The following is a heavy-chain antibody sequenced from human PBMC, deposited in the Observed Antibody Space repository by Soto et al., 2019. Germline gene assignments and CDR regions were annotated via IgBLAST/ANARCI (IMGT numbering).Heavy chain of an antibody. V-gene: IGHV3-23*01. CDR1: GFTFSNYA. Sequence: DVQVLESGGDLVQPGESLRLSCAASGFTFSNYAMTWVRQAPGKGLEWDSTMSGSGDSIYYADSVKGRFTISRDNSKNTLYLQMNSLRADDWAVYYCATGRQMGYWGQGTLVIVSS. CDR3: ATGRQMGY. CDR2: MSGSGDSI. D-gene: IGHD7-27*01. J-gene: IGHJ4*02.